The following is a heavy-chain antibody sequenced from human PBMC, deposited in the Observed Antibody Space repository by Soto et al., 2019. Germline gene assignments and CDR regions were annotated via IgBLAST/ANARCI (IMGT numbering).Heavy chain of an antibody. CDR3: ARGVAARRRAPWYYYYYMDV. CDR1: GGSISSGDYY. D-gene: IGHD6-6*01. J-gene: IGHJ6*03. V-gene: IGHV4-30-4*01. CDR2: IYYSGST. Sequence: SETLSLTCTVSGGSISSGDYYWSWIRQPPGKGLEWIGYIYYSGSTYYNPSLKSRITINPDTSKNQFSLQLNSVTPEDAAVYYCARGVAARRRAPWYYYYYMDVWGKGTTVTVSS.